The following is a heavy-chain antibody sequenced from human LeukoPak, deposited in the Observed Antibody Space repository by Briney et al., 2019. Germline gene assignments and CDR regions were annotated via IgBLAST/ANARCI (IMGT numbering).Heavy chain of an antibody. V-gene: IGHV3-30*18. CDR1: GFTFSSYG. J-gene: IGHJ5*02. D-gene: IGHD3-10*01. CDR2: ISYDGSNK. CDR3: AKAGAASWFGEAT. Sequence: GGSLRLSCAASGFTFSSYGMQWVRQAPGKGLEGVALISYDGSNKHYADSVKGRFTISRDNSKNTLYLQMNSLRAEDTAVYYCAKAGAASWFGEATWGQGTLVTVSS.